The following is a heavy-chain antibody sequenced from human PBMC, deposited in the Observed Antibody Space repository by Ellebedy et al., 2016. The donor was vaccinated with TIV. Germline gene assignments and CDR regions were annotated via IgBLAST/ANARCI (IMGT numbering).Heavy chain of an antibody. CDR2: FYHSGTT. CDR1: GTSIKSFY. V-gene: IGHV4-4*08. J-gene: IGHJ6*02. Sequence: MPSETLSLTCSVSGTSIKSFYWSWIRQPPGKGLEWIGQFYHSGTTIYKPSLNSRVTISVDTSKNQVSLKVSSVTAADTAVYYCARGRRDGYTYYYYGLDVWGQGTTVTVSS. D-gene: IGHD5-24*01. CDR3: ARGRRDGYTYYYYGLDV.